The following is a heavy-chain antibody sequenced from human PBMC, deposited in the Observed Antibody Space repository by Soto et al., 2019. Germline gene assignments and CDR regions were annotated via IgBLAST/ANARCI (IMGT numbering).Heavy chain of an antibody. Sequence: GGSLRLSCAASGFTFSTHGMDWVRQAPGKGLEWVSAISSSGGSTYYADSVKGRFTISRDISKNTLFLQMNSLRAEDTAVYYCAKGARGGATRQVNYYYGMDVWGQGTTVTVSS. CDR1: GFTFSTHG. J-gene: IGHJ6*02. CDR2: ISSSGGST. CDR3: AKGARGGATRQVNYYYGMDV. V-gene: IGHV3-23*01. D-gene: IGHD3-16*01.